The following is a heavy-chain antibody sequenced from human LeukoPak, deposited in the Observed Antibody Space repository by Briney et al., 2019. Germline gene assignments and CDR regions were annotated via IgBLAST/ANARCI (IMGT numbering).Heavy chain of an antibody. V-gene: IGHV1-2*02. CDR3: ARAPYDILTGLFRTGWFDP. CDR2: INPNSGGT. CDR1: GYTFTGYH. D-gene: IGHD3-9*01. Sequence: ASVKVSCKASGYTFTGYHMHWVRQAPGQGLEWMGWINPNSGGTNYAQKFQGRVTMTRDTSISTAYMELSRLRSDDTAVYYCARAPYDILTGLFRTGWFDPWGQGTLVTVSS. J-gene: IGHJ5*02.